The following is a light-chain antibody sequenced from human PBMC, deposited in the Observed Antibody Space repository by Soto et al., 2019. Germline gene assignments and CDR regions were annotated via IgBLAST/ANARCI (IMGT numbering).Light chain of an antibody. J-gene: IGKJ2*01. CDR2: GAA. CDR3: QQSGSTPHT. Sequence: EVVLTQSPGTLSLSPGQKATLSCRANQSVSSSYLAWYQHKPGQAPRLLMFGAASRATGIPGRFSGSGSGTHFSLVSNKVEPEDFAVYYCQQSGSTPHTFGQGTKLEIK. CDR1: QSVSSSY. V-gene: IGKV3-20*01.